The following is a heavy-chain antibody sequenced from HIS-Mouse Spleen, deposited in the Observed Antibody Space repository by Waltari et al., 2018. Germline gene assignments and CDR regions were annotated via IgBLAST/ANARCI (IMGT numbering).Heavy chain of an antibody. CDR1: GYTFTSYG. V-gene: IGHV1-18*01. J-gene: IGHJ5*02. D-gene: IGHD6-25*01. CDR3: ARGRRRPRSWFDP. CDR2: ISAYNGNT. Sequence: QVQLGESGAEGKKEGEGGKGSCKASGYTFTSYGISWVRQAPGQGLEWMGWISAYNGNTNYAQTLQVRVTMTTDTSTSTAYMELRSRLSSDASFYCCARGRRRPRSWFDPWGQGTLVTVSS.